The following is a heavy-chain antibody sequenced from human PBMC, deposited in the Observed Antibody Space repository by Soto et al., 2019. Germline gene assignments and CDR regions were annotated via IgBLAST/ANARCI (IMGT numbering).Heavy chain of an antibody. CDR2: ISYDGSNK. Sequence: GGSLRLSCAASGFTFSSYAMHWVRQAPGKGLEWVAVISYDGSNKYYADSVKGRFTISRDNSKNTLYLQMNSLRAEDTAVYYCARVPLSGYYVDYWGQGTLVTVSS. CDR1: GFTFSSYA. CDR3: ARVPLSGYYVDY. D-gene: IGHD3-22*01. V-gene: IGHV3-30-3*01. J-gene: IGHJ4*02.